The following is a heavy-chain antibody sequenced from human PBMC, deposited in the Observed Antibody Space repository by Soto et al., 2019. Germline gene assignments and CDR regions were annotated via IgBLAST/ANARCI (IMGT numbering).Heavy chain of an antibody. Sequence: SETLSLTCTVSGGSISSSNWWSWVRQPPGKGLEWIGEIHYSGSTYYNPSLKSRVTISVDTSKNQFSLKLSSVTAADTAVYYCARSIDPWGQGTLVTVSS. CDR1: GGSISSSNW. CDR2: IHYSGST. CDR3: ARSIDP. J-gene: IGHJ5*02. V-gene: IGHV4-4*02.